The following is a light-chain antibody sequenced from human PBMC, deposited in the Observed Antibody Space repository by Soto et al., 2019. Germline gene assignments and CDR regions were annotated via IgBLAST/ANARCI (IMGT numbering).Light chain of an antibody. J-gene: IGLJ2*01. CDR3: QSYDSSLSGSV. CDR2: GNN. CDR1: SSNIGAGYD. V-gene: IGLV1-40*01. Sequence: QSVLTQPPSVSGAPGQRVTISCTGSSSNIGAGYDVHWYQQLPGTAPKLLIYGNNNRPSGVPDRFSGSKSGTSASLAITGLHAEDEVDYYYQSYDSSLSGSVFGGGTQLTVL.